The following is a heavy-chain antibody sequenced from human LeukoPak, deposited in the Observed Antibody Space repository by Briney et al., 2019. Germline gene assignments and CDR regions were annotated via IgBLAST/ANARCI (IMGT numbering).Heavy chain of an antibody. CDR3: AKDRTQQLDGGDY. V-gene: IGHV3-30*18. CDR2: ISYDGSNK. CDR1: GFTFSSYG. Sequence: GRSLRLSCAASGFTFSSYGMHWVRQAPGKGLEWVAVISYDGSNKYYADSVKGRFTISRDNSKNTLYLQMNSLRAEDTAVYYCAKDRTQQLDGGDYWGQGTLVTVSS. D-gene: IGHD6-13*01. J-gene: IGHJ4*02.